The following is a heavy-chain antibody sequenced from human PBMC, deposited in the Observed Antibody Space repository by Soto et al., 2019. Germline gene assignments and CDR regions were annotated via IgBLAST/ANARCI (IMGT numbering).Heavy chain of an antibody. CDR3: ARDRRGGSRVFDY. Sequence: PSETLSLTCTVSGGSISSGGYYWSWIRQHPGKGLEWIGYIYYSGSTNYNPSLKSRVTISVDTSKNQFSLKLSSVTAADTAVYYCARDRRGGSRVFDYWGQGTLVTVSS. CDR1: GGSISSGGYY. J-gene: IGHJ4*02. V-gene: IGHV4-61*08. CDR2: IYYSGST. D-gene: IGHD3-16*01.